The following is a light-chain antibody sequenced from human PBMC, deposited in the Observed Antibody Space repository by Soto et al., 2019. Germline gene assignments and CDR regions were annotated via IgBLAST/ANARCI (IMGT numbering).Light chain of an antibody. CDR2: EVS. J-gene: IGLJ3*02. V-gene: IGLV2-14*01. CDR1: SSDVGAYKH. CDR3: SSFTTSNTLV. Sequence: QSALTQPASVSGSPGQSITISCTGTSSDVGAYKHVSWFQDHPGKAPKLIVYEVSNRPSGVSDRFAGSKSGNTASLTISGLQTEDEADYYCSSFTTSNTLVFGEGTQLTVL.